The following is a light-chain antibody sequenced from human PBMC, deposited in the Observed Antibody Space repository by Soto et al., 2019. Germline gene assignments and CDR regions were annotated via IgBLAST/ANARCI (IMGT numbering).Light chain of an antibody. J-gene: IGKJ2*01. Sequence: EIVLTQSPATLSLSPGERATLSSRASQSVSSYLAWYQQKPGQAPRLLIYDASNRATGIPARFSGSGSGTDFTLTISSLQPEDFATYYCQQSYSTPQTFGQGTKVHIK. CDR1: QSVSSY. CDR2: DAS. V-gene: IGKV3-11*01. CDR3: QQSYSTPQT.